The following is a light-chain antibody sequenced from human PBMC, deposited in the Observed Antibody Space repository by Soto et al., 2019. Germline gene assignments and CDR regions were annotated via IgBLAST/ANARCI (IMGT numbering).Light chain of an antibody. J-gene: IGKJ4*01. CDR2: AAS. CDR1: QSINIY. CDR3: QQSYDNFPLT. Sequence: IHMTQSRSSLSASVGYGFTVAFRASQSINIYLNWYQQKVGRAPKLLIFAASNLQSGVPSRFSGSGVGTHFTLTISGLQPEDFATYYCQQSYDNFPLTFGGGTKVDIK. V-gene: IGKV1-39*01.